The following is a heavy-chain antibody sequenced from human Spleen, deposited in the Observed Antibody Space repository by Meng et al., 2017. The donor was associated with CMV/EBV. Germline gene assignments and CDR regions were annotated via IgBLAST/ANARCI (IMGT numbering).Heavy chain of an antibody. Sequence: FHKIAIRWLRQGPGQGLEWMGGIVPVFGTTIYAQTFQGRVTITTDESTTTVYLNLSSLRSDDTAVYFCARGLNRPRPYYFDTELDSWGQGTLVTVSS. V-gene: IGHV1-69*05. CDR3: ARGLNRPRPYYFDTELDS. CDR2: IVPVFGTT. J-gene: IGHJ4*02. CDR1: FHKIA. D-gene: IGHD3-22*01.